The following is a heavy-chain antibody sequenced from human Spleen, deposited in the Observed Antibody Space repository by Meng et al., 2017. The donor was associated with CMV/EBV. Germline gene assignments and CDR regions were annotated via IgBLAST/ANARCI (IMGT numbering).Heavy chain of an antibody. V-gene: IGHV1-2*02. D-gene: IGHD6-6*01. J-gene: IGHJ4*02. CDR1: GYTFTAHY. Sequence: ASVKVSCKASGYTFTAHYFHWVRQAPGQGLEWMGWIHPHRGDTNYAQKFQGRVTMTRDTSISTAYMELSRLRSDDTAVYYCVIEEQLAHYWGQGTLVTVSS. CDR3: VIEEQLAHY. CDR2: IHPHRGDT.